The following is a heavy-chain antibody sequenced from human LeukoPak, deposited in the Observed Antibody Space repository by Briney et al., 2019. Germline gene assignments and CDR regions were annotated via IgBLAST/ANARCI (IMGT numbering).Heavy chain of an antibody. D-gene: IGHD2-21*02. J-gene: IGHJ4*02. CDR1: GGSFSGFC. CDR3: TRGKPETVFDY. Sequence: PSETLSLTRTVYGGSFSGFCWSWLRPPPGEGVEWVGELNHRGSTNYNPSLKSRVTISVDTSKNKFSLKLTSVTAADTAVYYCTRGKPETVFDYWCRGTRVIVTA. CDR2: LNHRGST. V-gene: IGHV4-34*01.